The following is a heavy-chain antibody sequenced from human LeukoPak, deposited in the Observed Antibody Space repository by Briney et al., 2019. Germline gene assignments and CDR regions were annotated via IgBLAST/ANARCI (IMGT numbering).Heavy chain of an antibody. D-gene: IGHD3-10*01. J-gene: IGHJ4*02. CDR3: ARGYGSGSYYGY. CDR1: GGSISSSSYY. Sequence: SETLSLTCTVSGGSISSSSYYWGWIRQPPGKGLKWIGSIYYSGSTYYNPSLNSRVTISVDTSKIQFSLKLSSVTAADTAVYYCARGYGSGSYYGYWGQGTLVTVSS. V-gene: IGHV4-39*01. CDR2: IYYSGST.